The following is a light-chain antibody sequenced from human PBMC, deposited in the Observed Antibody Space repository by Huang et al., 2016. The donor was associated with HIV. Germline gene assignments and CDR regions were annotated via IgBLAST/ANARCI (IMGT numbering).Light chain of an antibody. J-gene: IGKJ1*01. V-gene: IGKV1-39*01. CDR2: AAS. Sequence: DIQMTQSPSSLSASVGDRVTITCRASQTISSYLNWYQQKPEKAPKLLIYAASSLQSGVPSRFGGSGSGTDFTLTISSLQPEDFATYYCQQSFSAPRTFGQGTKVEV. CDR3: QQSFSAPRT. CDR1: QTISSY.